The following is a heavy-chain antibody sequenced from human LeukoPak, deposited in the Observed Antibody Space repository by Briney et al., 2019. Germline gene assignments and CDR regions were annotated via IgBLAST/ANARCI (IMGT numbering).Heavy chain of an antibody. D-gene: IGHD3-22*01. CDR3: ARDRGSGYAFDI. V-gene: IGHV3-33*01. CDR1: GFIFSNYD. CDR2: IWYDGSNK. J-gene: IGHJ3*02. Sequence: GGSLRLSCAASGFIFSNYDMHWVRQAPGKGLEWVALIWYDGSNKHYADSVKGRFTISRDSSKNTLYLQMNSLRAEDTAVYYCARDRGSGYAFDIWGQGTMVTVSS.